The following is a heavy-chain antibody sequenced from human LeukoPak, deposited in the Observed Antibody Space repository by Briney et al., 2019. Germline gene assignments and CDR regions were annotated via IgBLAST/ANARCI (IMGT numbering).Heavy chain of an antibody. CDR2: INPDGRST. V-gene: IGHV3-74*01. CDR1: WINFSSYL. Sequence: GALKLSLSASWINFSSYLMDWGRPGSGEGLGLGSRINPDGRSTDYADSVKGRFTISRDNAKNTLHLQMNSLRADDTAMYFCSTSHNGDPDHFDYWGQGTLVTVSS. D-gene: IGHD4-17*01. J-gene: IGHJ4*02. CDR3: STSHNGDPDHFDY.